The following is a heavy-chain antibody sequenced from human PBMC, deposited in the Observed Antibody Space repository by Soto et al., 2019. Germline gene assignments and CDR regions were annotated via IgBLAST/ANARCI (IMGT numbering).Heavy chain of an antibody. J-gene: IGHJ6*02. CDR3: AKAKWELYYYGVDV. D-gene: IGHD1-26*01. Sequence: PGGSLRLSCAASGFTFSSYAMSWVRQAPGKGLEWVSAISGSGGSTYYADSVKGRFTISRDNSKNTLYLQMNSLRAEDTAVYYCAKAKWELYYYGVDVWGQGTTVTVSS. V-gene: IGHV3-23*01. CDR1: GFTFSSYA. CDR2: ISGSGGST.